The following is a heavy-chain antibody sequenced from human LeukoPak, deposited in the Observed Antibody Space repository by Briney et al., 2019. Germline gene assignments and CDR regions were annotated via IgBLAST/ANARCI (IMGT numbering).Heavy chain of an antibody. J-gene: IGHJ3*02. Sequence: GGSLRLSCAGSGFTFSSYSMNWVRQAPGKGLEWVSSISTSSSYIYYADSVKGRFTISRDNAKNSLYLQMNSLRAEDTAVYYCAKDSGVGTATTFSILDIWGQGTMVTVSS. CDR3: AKDSGVGTATTFSILDI. CDR2: ISTSSSYI. CDR1: GFTFSSYS. D-gene: IGHD2-21*02. V-gene: IGHV3-21*01.